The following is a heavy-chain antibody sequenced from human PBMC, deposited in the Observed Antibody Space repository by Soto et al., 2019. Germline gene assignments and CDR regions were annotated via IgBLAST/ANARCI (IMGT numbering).Heavy chain of an antibody. V-gene: IGHV5-51*01. CDR2: IYLSDSDT. CDR3: ARYSSGWPYYFDY. J-gene: IGHJ4*02. D-gene: IGHD6-19*01. Sequence: GESLKISWKGSGYSFTSYWIAWVRQMPGKGLEWMGIIYLSDSDTRYSPSFQGRVTISADKSISTAYLQWSSLKASDTAMYYCARYSSGWPYYFDYWGQGTLVTVSS. CDR1: GYSFTSYW.